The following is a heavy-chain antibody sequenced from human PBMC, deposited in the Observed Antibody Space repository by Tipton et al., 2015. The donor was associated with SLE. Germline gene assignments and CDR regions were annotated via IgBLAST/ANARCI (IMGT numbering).Heavy chain of an antibody. CDR2: INHSGST. Sequence: TLSLTCAVYGGSFSGYYWSWIRQPPGKGLEWIGEINHSGSTNYNPSLKSRVTISVDTANNQFSLKLSSVTAADTAVYYCAREWVGKLEWSIRGYYYYMDVWGKGTTVTVSS. V-gene: IGHV4-34*01. CDR3: AREWVGKLEWSIRGYYYYMDV. D-gene: IGHD3-3*01. CDR1: GGSFSGYY. J-gene: IGHJ6*03.